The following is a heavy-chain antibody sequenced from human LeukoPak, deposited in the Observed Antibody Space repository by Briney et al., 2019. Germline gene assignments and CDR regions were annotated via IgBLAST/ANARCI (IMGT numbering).Heavy chain of an antibody. D-gene: IGHD2-15*01. J-gene: IGHJ4*02. CDR3: AREGCSGGSCYFDY. V-gene: IGHV3-74*01. CDR1: GFPFSNYW. Sequence: GGSLRLSCAASGFPFSNYWMHWVRQAPGKGLVWVSRVNSDGSTTNYADSVKGRFTISRDNAKNSLYLQMNSLRAEDTAVYYCAREGCSGGSCYFDYWGQGTLVTVSS. CDR2: VNSDGSTT.